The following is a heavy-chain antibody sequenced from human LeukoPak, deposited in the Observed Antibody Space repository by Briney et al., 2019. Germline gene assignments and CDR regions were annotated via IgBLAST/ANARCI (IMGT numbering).Heavy chain of an antibody. V-gene: IGHV3-11*01. Sequence: PGGSLRLSCAVSGFTFSDTYMTWIRQAPGKGLESLSYISPSGTDISYADSVKGRFTISRDNAKNSLYLQMNSLRVEDTAVYYCTRDPRNLDYWGQGTLVTVSS. J-gene: IGHJ4*02. CDR2: ISPSGTDI. CDR3: TRDPRNLDY. D-gene: IGHD1-14*01. CDR1: GFTFSDTY.